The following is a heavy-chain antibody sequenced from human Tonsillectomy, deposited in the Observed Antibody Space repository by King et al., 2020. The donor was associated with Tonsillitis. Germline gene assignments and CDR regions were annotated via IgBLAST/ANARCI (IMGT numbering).Heavy chain of an antibody. D-gene: IGHD3-3*01. CDR1: GGSITTSVNY. CDR2: VFASGST. J-gene: IGHJ4*02. V-gene: IGHV4-61*02. Sequence: VQLQESGPGLVKPSQTLSLTCTVSGGSITTSVNYWSWFRQPAGKGLEWIGRVFASGSTDYNPSLKSRCTMSIDTSKNQFSLRLNSLTAADTAVYYCEGEWSWGQGTLVTVSS. CDR3: EGEWS.